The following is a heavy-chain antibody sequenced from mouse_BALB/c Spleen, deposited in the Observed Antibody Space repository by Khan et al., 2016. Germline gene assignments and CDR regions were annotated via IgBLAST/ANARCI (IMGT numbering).Heavy chain of an antibody. V-gene: IGHV3-2*02. CDR1: GYSITSDYA. Sequence: EVKLQESGPGLVKPSQSLSLTCTVTGYSITSDYAWNWIRQFPGNKLEWMGYIRYSGSTTYNPSLKSRISITRDTSKNQFFLQLYSVTTEDTAKDYCTRSPTATRYCDVWGAGTTVTVSS. CDR3: TRSPTATRYCDV. J-gene: IGHJ1*01. CDR2: IRYSGST. D-gene: IGHD1-2*01.